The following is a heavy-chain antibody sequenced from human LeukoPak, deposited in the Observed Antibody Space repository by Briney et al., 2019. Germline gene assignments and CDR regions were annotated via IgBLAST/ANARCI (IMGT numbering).Heavy chain of an antibody. CDR1: GGSFSRYF. V-gene: IGHV4-59*12. Sequence: SETLSLTCTVSGGSFSRYFWTWIRQTPGKGLEWIGYIDHSGSTNYSPSLQSRVTISIDTSKNQFSLKLSSVTAADTAVYYCASSGTDWYFDLWGRGTLVTVSS. J-gene: IGHJ2*01. D-gene: IGHD1-14*01. CDR3: ASSGTDWYFDL. CDR2: IDHSGST.